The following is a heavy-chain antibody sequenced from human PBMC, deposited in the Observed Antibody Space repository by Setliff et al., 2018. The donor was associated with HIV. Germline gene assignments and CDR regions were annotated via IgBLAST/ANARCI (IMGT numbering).Heavy chain of an antibody. Sequence: GASVKVSCKASGGTFRKYSISWVRQAPGQGLEWMGGIIPIFGSTTYSQKFQGRLSITADESKDTAEMQLSSLTSEDTAIYYCARDDHYYDMGSILSDWYFDIWDRGTLVTVSS. CDR2: IIPIFGST. J-gene: IGHJ2*01. CDR3: ARDDHYYDMGSILSDWYFDI. CDR1: GGTFRKYS. D-gene: IGHD3-22*01. V-gene: IGHV1-69*13.